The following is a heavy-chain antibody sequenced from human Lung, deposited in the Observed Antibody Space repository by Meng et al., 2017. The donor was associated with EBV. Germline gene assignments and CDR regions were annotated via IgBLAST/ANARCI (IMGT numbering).Heavy chain of an antibody. V-gene: IGHV3-21*02. CDR3: VRDLTAVAAFDY. J-gene: IGHJ4*02. D-gene: IGHD6-19*01. CDR1: GFTFNHYN. Sequence: EVQLVESGGXLVKAGXSLRLSCAASGFTFNHYNMHWVRQAPGKGLEWVSSITGVSSYIYYAESVKGRFTISRDNAKNSLFLQMNSLRADDTGVYYCVRDLTAVAAFDYWGQGTLVTVSS. CDR2: ITGVSSYI.